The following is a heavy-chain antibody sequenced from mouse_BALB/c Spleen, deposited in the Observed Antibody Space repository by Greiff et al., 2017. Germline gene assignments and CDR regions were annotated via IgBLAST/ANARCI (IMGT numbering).Heavy chain of an antibody. D-gene: IGHD1-1*01. CDR2: ISSGSSTI. J-gene: IGHJ4*01. V-gene: IGHV5-17*02. Sequence: EVMLVESGGGLVQPGGSRKLSCAASGFTFSSFGMHWVRQAPEKGLEWVAYISSGSSTIYYADTVKGRFTISRDNPKNTLFLQMTSLRSEDTAMYYCARVFPVYGYAMDYWGQGTSVTVSS. CDR1: GFTFSSFG. CDR3: ARVFPVYGYAMDY.